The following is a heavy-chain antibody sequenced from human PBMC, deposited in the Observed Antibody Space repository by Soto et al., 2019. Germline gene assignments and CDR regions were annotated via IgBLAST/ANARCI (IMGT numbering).Heavy chain of an antibody. V-gene: IGHV4-30-4*01. Sequence: PSETLSLTCTVSDVSISSSDYYWTWIRQPPGKGLEWIGYIYYSGSTYYNPSLKRRVTMSVDTSKNQFSLKLSSVTAADTAVYYCARDRGGSYYLDFWGQGTLVTVSS. J-gene: IGHJ4*02. CDR2: IYYSGST. D-gene: IGHD1-26*01. CDR1: DVSISSSDYY. CDR3: ARDRGGSYYLDF.